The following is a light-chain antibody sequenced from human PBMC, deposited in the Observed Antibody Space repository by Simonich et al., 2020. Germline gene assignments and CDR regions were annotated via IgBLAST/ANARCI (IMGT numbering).Light chain of an antibody. J-gene: IGLJ3*02. Sequence: QSALTQPASVSGSPGQSITNSCTGTSSDVGGYNYVSWYQQHPGKAPKLMIYDVRKRPSGVSNRFSGSKSGNTASLTISGLQAEDEADYYCSSYTSSSTWVFGGGTKLTVL. CDR1: SSDVGGYNY. V-gene: IGLV2-14*01. CDR3: SSYTSSSTWV. CDR2: DVR.